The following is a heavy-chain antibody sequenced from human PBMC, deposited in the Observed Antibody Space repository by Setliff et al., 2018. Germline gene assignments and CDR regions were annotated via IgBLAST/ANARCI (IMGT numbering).Heavy chain of an antibody. Sequence: PSETLSLTCTVSGDYISSQYWSWIRQPPGKGLEWIGYISNRGSTDYNPSLKSRVTISVDTSKNQFSLKLNSVTAADTAVYYCARVFPMVGATERRAFDIWGQGTVVTVSS. D-gene: IGHD1-26*01. CDR1: GDYISSQY. CDR2: ISNRGST. J-gene: IGHJ3*02. CDR3: ARVFPMVGATERRAFDI. V-gene: IGHV4-4*08.